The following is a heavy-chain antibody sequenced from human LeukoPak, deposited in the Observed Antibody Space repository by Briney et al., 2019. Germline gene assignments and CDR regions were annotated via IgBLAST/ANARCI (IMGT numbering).Heavy chain of an antibody. V-gene: IGHV4-34*01. J-gene: IGHJ4*02. D-gene: IGHD4-23*01. CDR1: GGSFSGYY. CDR3: ARGHDYGGTH. CDR2: INHSGST. Sequence: PSETLSLTCAVYGGSFSGYYWSWIRQPPGKGLEWIGEINHSGSTNYNPSLKSRVTISVDTSKNQFSLKLSSVTAADTAVYYCARGHDYGGTHWGQGTLVTVSS.